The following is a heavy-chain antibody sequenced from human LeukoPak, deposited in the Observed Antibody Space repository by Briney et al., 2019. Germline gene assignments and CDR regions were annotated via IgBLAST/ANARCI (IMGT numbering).Heavy chain of an antibody. CDR3: AKVPKWRGYIVVVPAAILRFDY. D-gene: IGHD2-2*02. CDR1: GFTFSSYW. Sequence: GGSLRLSCAASGFTFSSYWMSWVRQAPGKGLEGVSAISGSGGSTYYADSLKGRFTISRDNSKNTLYLQMNSLRAEDTAVYYCAKVPKWRGYIVVVPAAILRFDYWGQGTLVTVSS. V-gene: IGHV3-23*01. CDR2: ISGSGGST. J-gene: IGHJ4*02.